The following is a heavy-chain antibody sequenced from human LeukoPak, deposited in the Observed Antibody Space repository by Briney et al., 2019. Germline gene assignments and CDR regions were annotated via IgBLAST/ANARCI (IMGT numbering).Heavy chain of an antibody. D-gene: IGHD3-22*01. Sequence: GGSLRLSCAASGFTFSSYAMSWVRQAAGKGLEWVSAISGSGGSRYYAGSVKGRFTISRDNSKNTLYLQMNSLRAEDTAVYYCAKDRGDYYDSSGYYSPFWFDPWGQGTLVTVSS. CDR3: AKDRGDYYDSSGYYSPFWFDP. CDR1: GFTFSSYA. V-gene: IGHV3-23*01. CDR2: ISGSGGSR. J-gene: IGHJ5*02.